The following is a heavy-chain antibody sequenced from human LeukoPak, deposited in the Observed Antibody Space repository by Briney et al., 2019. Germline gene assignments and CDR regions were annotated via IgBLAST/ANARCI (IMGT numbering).Heavy chain of an antibody. CDR1: GGTFSSYA. CDR3: ARDRYDILTMFDC. Sequence: ASVKVSCKASGGTFSSYAISWVRQAPGQGLEWMGWISAYNGNTNYAQKLQGRVTMTTDTSTSTAYMELRSLRSDDTAVYYCARDRYDILTMFDCWGQGTLVTVSS. J-gene: IGHJ4*02. D-gene: IGHD3-9*01. CDR2: ISAYNGNT. V-gene: IGHV1-18*01.